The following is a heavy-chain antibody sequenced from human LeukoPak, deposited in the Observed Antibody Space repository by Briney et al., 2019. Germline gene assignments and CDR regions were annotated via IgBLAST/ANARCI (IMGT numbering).Heavy chain of an antibody. CDR2: IHHGGTT. V-gene: IGHV4-38-2*02. Sequence: PSETLSLTCTVSGYSISSGYYWGWIRQPPGKGLEWIGSIHHGGTTFYNPSLKGRVTISVDTSKNQFSLKMNSVTAADTAVCYCARIGQQWLVGWFDPWGQGTLVTVSS. D-gene: IGHD6-19*01. J-gene: IGHJ5*02. CDR1: GYSISSGYY. CDR3: ARIGQQWLVGWFDP.